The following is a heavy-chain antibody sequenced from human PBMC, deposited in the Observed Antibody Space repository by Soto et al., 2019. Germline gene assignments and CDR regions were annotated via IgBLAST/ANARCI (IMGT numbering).Heavy chain of an antibody. Sequence: QVQLVESGGGVVQPGRSLRLSCAASGFTFSSYGMHWVRQAPGKGLEWVAVISYDGSNKYYADSVKGRFTISRDNSKNTLYLQMNSLRAEDTAVYYCAKDRQQWLERGNWFDPWGQGTLVTVSS. CDR2: ISYDGSNK. J-gene: IGHJ5*02. CDR1: GFTFSSYG. D-gene: IGHD6-19*01. CDR3: AKDRQQWLERGNWFDP. V-gene: IGHV3-30*18.